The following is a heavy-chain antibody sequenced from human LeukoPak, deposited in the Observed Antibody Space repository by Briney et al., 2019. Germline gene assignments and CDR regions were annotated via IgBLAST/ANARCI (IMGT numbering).Heavy chain of an antibody. D-gene: IGHD4-17*01. Sequence: ASVKVSGKASGYTFTSYGISWVRQAPGQGLEWMGGIIPIFGTANYAQKFQGRVTITADKSTSTAYMELSSLRSEDTAVYYCARSSYYGDYSLGYYYYMDVWGKGTTVTVSS. J-gene: IGHJ6*03. CDR1: GYTFTSYG. CDR3: ARSSYYGDYSLGYYYYMDV. V-gene: IGHV1-69*06. CDR2: IIPIFGTA.